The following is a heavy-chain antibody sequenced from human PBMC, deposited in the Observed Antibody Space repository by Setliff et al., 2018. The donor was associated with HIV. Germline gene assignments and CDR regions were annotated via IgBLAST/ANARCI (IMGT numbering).Heavy chain of an antibody. Sequence: PGASLKISCVGSGYSFRTYWIGWVRQMPGKGLEWMWITYPGESDTSYSPSFQGQVTISPDKSISTAYLQRSSLKASDTAMYSCARQGDYHILTGYYSGPHDAFDIWGQGTMVTGSS. CDR1: GYSFRTYW. V-gene: IGHV5-51*01. J-gene: IGHJ3*02. D-gene: IGHD3-9*01. CDR3: ARQGDYHILTGYYSGPHDAFDI. CDR2: TYPGESDT.